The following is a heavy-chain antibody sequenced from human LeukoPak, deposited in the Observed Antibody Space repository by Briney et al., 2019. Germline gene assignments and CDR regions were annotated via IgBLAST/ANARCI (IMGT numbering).Heavy chain of an antibody. CDR1: GGSFSSYY. CDR2: IYYSGST. Sequence: SETLSLTCTVSGGSFSSYYWSWVRQPPGKGLEWIGYIYYSGSTNYNPSLKSRVTISVDTSKNQFSLKLSSVTAADTAVYYCARSYCGGDCYFFDYWGQGTLVTVSS. D-gene: IGHD2-21*02. V-gene: IGHV4-59*01. J-gene: IGHJ4*02. CDR3: ARSYCGGDCYFFDY.